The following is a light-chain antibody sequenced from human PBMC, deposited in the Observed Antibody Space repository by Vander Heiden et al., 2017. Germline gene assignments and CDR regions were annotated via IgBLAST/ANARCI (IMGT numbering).Light chain of an antibody. CDR2: SAS. V-gene: IGKV1-39*01. Sequence: RSPLSDSWGDRVTITCRACQSWSHYLNRDQEKPGTGPKLRIFSASSLQSGDPSKVSGRGSGADLTLTINSLQAEDFATYFRQPSYSTPRTFGQGTKLEIK. CDR1: QSWSHY. CDR3: QPSYSTPRT. J-gene: IGKJ2*02.